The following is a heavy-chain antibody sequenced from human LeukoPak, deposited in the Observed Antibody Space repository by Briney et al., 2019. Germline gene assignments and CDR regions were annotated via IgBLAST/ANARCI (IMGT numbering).Heavy chain of an antibody. J-gene: IGHJ4*02. CDR2: ISYDGSNK. CDR1: GFTFSSYA. D-gene: IGHD4-17*01. V-gene: IGHV3-30*04. CDR3: ARDRYGDYGDFDY. Sequence: GGSLRISCAASGFTFSSYAMHWVRQAPGKGLEWVAVISYDGSNKYYADSVKGRFTISRDNSKNTLYLQMNSLRAEDTAVYYCARDRYGDYGDFDYWGQGTLVTVSS.